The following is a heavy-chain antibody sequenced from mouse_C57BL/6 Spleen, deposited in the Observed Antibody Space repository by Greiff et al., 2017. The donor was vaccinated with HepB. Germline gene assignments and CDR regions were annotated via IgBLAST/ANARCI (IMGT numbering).Heavy chain of an antibody. CDR3: ARESSGRAWFAY. J-gene: IGHJ3*01. V-gene: IGHV14-2*01. D-gene: IGHD3-2*02. CDR2: IDPEDGET. CDR1: GFNIKDYY. Sequence: EVQGVESGAELVKPGASVKLSCTASGFNIKDYYMHWVKQRTEQGLEWIGRIDPEDGETKYAPKFQGKATITADTSSNTAYLQLSSLTSEDTAVYYCARESSGRAWFAYWGQGTLVTVSA.